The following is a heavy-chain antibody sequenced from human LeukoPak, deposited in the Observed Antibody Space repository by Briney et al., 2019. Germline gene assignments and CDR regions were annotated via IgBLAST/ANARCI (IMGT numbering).Heavy chain of an antibody. CDR1: GFTFSSYA. CDR3: ATYSSSSNHNWFDP. Sequence: GGSLRLSCAASGFTFSSYAMSWVRQAPGKGLEWVSAISGSGGSTYYADSVKGRFTISGDNSKNTLYLQMNSLRAEDTAVYYCATYSSSSNHNWFDPWGQGTLVTVSS. D-gene: IGHD6-6*01. J-gene: IGHJ5*02. V-gene: IGHV3-23*01. CDR2: ISGSGGST.